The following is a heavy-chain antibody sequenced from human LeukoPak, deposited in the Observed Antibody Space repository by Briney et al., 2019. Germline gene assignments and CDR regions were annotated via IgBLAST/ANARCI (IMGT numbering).Heavy chain of an antibody. CDR2: INPSGGRT. CDR3: ARTRGYSAYDYFDY. Sequence: GASVKVSCKASGYTFTNYYIYWVRQAPGQGLEWMGIINPSGGRTDYAQNFRGRVTMTRDTSTSTAYMELSSLRSEDTAVYFCARTRGYSAYDYFDYWGQGTLVTVSS. CDR1: GYTFTNYY. V-gene: IGHV1-46*01. D-gene: IGHD5-12*01. J-gene: IGHJ4*02.